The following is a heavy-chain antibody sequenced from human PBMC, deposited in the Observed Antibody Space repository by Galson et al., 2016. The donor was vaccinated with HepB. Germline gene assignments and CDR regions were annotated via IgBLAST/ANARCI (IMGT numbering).Heavy chain of an antibody. Sequence: SETLSLTCTVSGGSISTYFWSWIRQPPGKGLEWIGYISNSGSSSYNPSLKSRVTISIDTSKSQFSLKLSSVTAADTAVYYCARSEDGYSKRYAFDFWGQGTMVTVSS. CDR2: ISNSGSS. D-gene: IGHD5-24*01. V-gene: IGHV4-59*01. CDR1: GGSISTYF. J-gene: IGHJ3*01. CDR3: ARSEDGYSKRYAFDF.